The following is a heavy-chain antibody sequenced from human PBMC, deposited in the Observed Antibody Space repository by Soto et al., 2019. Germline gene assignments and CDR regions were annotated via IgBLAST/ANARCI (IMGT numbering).Heavy chain of an antibody. CDR2: FRTGGDDGTT. CDR1: GFTFSSYS. J-gene: IGHJ4*02. CDR3: AKKVNSGPGSQYFDY. V-gene: IGHV3-23*01. Sequence: GGSLRLSCAASGFTFSSYSMSWLRQAPGKWLEWVSGFRTGGDDGTTYYADSVKGRFTISRDNSKNTLFLQMNSLRAEDTAIYYCAKKVNSGPGSQYFDYWGQGXLVTVSS. D-gene: IGHD3-10*01.